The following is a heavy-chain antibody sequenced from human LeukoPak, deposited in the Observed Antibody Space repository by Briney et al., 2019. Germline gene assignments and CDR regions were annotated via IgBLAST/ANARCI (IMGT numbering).Heavy chain of an antibody. V-gene: IGHV3-21*01. D-gene: IGHD6-19*01. CDR1: GFTFSSYS. J-gene: IGHJ4*01. CDR2: ISSSSSYI. Sequence: GGSLRLSCAASGFTFSSYSMNWVRQAPGKGLEWVSSISSSSSYIYYADSVKGRFTISRDNAKNSLYLQMNSLRAEDTAVYYCARDPLITYSSGWQHFDYWGHGTLVTVSS. CDR3: ARDPLITYSSGWQHFDY.